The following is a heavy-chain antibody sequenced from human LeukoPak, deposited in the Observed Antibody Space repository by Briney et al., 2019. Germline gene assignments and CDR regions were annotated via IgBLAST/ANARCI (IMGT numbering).Heavy chain of an antibody. CDR3: AKRASYYDSSGYDY. J-gene: IGHJ4*02. V-gene: IGHV3-30*18. D-gene: IGHD3-22*01. Sequence: PGGSLRLSCAASGFTFNNYGMHWVRQAPGKGLEWVAFISYDGNNKYYADSVNGRFTISRDNSKNTLYLQMNSLRAEDTAVYCCAKRASYYDSSGYDYWGQGTLVTVSS. CDR1: GFTFNNYG. CDR2: ISYDGNNK.